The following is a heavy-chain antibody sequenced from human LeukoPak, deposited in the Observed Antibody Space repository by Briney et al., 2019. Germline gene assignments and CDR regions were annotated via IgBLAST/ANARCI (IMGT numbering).Heavy chain of an antibody. CDR3: ARDFSRLYFFYY. J-gene: IGHJ4*02. CDR1: GYTFTRHY. D-gene: IGHD3-3*02. Sequence: ASVKVSCKASGYTFTRHYMYWVRQAPGQGLDWMGIINPSTGSSTYAQKFQGRVTMTWDTSTSTVYMELSSLRSEDTAVYYCARDFSRLYFFYYWGQGTLVTVSS. V-gene: IGHV1-46*01. CDR2: INPSTGSS.